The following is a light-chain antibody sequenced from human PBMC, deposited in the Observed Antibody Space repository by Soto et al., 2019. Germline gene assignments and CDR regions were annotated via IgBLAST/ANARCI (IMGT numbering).Light chain of an antibody. CDR1: QSVSSNN. V-gene: IGKV3-20*01. CDR3: QQHGSGPWT. Sequence: EIVLTQSADTLSLSPGERATLSCRASQSVSSNNLAWYQHKPGQPPRLLIYVASRRATGIPDRFSGSGSGSEFTLTITRLEPEDFAVYYCQQHGSGPWTFGQGTKVEIK. J-gene: IGKJ1*01. CDR2: VAS.